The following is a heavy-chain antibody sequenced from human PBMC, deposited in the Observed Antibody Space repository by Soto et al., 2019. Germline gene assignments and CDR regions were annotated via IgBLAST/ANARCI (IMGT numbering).Heavy chain of an antibody. CDR2: IYWDDDK. J-gene: IGHJ2*01. V-gene: IGHV2-5*02. D-gene: IGHD3-22*01. Sequence: QITLKESGPPLVKPTQTLTLTCTFSGFSLSTSGVGVGWIRQPPGKALEWLALIYWDDDKRYSPSLKSRLTITKYTSKNREVFTMTNIDPVDTATYYCAHSRRSSADPYWSFDLWGRGTLVTVSS. CDR3: AHSRRSSADPYWSFDL. CDR1: GFSLSTSGVG.